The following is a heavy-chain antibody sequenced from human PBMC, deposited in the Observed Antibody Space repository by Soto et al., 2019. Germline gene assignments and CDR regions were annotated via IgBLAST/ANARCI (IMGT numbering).Heavy chain of an antibody. CDR1: GFTFSTYV. J-gene: IGHJ6*02. CDR3: AKDLKFYSFYYYGMDV. V-gene: IGHV3-33*06. CDR2: MWYDGSNK. D-gene: IGHD2-15*01. Sequence: QVQLVESGGGVVQPGRSLRLSCAASGFTFSTYVIHWVRQAPGKGLEWVAVMWYDGSNKYYADSVKGRFTISRDNSKNTLYLQMNSLSGEDTAVYYCAKDLKFYSFYYYGMDVWGQGTTVTVSS.